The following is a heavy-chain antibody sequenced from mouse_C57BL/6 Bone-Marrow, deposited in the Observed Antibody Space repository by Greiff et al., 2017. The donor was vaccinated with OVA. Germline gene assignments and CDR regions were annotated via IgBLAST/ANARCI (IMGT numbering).Heavy chain of an antibody. CDR3: ARGGITTVGSDY. CDR1: GYTFTSYW. D-gene: IGHD1-1*01. V-gene: IGHV1-55*01. Sequence: QVQLQQSGAELVKPGASVKMSCKASGYTFTSYWITWVKQRPGQGLEWIGDIYPGSGSTNYNEKFKSKATLTVDTSSSTAYMQLSSLTSEDSAVYYCARGGITTVGSDYWGQGTTLTVSS. J-gene: IGHJ2*01. CDR2: IYPGSGST.